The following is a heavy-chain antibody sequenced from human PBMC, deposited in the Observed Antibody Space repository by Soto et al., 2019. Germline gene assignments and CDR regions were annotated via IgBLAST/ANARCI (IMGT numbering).Heavy chain of an antibody. D-gene: IGHD6-25*01. J-gene: IGHJ4*02. CDR3: ARDSGKFDY. CDR1: GGSVRSGSYY. Sequence: SETLSLTCTFSGGSVRSGSYYLSWIRQPPGKGLEWIGYIYYSGSTNYNPSLKSRVTISVDTSKNQFSLKLSSVTAADTAVYYCARDSGKFDYWGQGTLVTVSS. V-gene: IGHV4-61*01. CDR2: IYYSGST.